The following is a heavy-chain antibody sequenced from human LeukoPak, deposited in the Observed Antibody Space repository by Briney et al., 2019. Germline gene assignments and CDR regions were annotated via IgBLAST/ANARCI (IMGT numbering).Heavy chain of an antibody. CDR2: ISGSGGST. CDR3: AKDRGTWELPLDFDY. CDR1: GFTFNSYA. Sequence: GGSLRLSCAASGFTFNSYAMTWVRQAPGKGLEWVSAISGSGGSTYYADSVKGRFTISRDNSKNTLYLQMNSLRAEDTAVYYCAKDRGTWELPLDFDYWGQGTLVTVSS. V-gene: IGHV3-23*01. J-gene: IGHJ4*02. D-gene: IGHD1-26*01.